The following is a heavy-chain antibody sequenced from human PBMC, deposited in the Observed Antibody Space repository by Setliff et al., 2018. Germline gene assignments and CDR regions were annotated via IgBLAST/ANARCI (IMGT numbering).Heavy chain of an antibody. J-gene: IGHJ6*03. D-gene: IGHD4-4*01. Sequence: KPSETLSLTCAVYGGSFSGYYWSWIRQPPGKGLEWIGEINHSGSTNYNPSLKSRVTISVDTSKNQFSLKLSSVTAADTAVYYRARAYSYYYYYMDVWGKGTTVTVSS. V-gene: IGHV4-34*01. CDR3: ARAYSYYYYYMDV. CDR2: INHSGST. CDR1: GGSFSGYY.